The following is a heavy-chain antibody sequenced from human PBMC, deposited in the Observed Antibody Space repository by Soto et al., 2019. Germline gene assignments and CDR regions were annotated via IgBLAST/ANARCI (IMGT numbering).Heavy chain of an antibody. J-gene: IGHJ5*01. V-gene: IGHV1-69*01. CDR2: IIPTFGSP. D-gene: IGHD2-21*01. Sequence: QAQLVQSGAEVKKPGSSVTVSCTASRDTFSSYAITWVRQAPGQGLEWMGGIIPTFGSPKYAQNFQGRLTITADDSTYTAYMELASLTSDDTAVYYCARAVVPKYNWFDPWGQGTLVTVSS. CDR1: RDTFSSYA. CDR3: ARAVVPKYNWFDP.